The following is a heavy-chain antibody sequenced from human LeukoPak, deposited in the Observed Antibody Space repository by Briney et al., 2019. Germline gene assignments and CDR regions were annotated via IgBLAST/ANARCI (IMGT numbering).Heavy chain of an antibody. CDR2: IYSGGST. CDR1: GFTVSSNY. D-gene: IGHD6-19*01. V-gene: IGHV3-66*01. CDR3: AKDYRPWLAGFDY. J-gene: IGHJ4*02. Sequence: GGSLRLSCAASGFTVSSNYMSWVRQAPGKWLEWVSVIYSGGSTYYADSVKGRLTISRDNSKNTLYLQMNSLRAEDTAVYYCAKDYRPWLAGFDYWGQGTLVTVSS.